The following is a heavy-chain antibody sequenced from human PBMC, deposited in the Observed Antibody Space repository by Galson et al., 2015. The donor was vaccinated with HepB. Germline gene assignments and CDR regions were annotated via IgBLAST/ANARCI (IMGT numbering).Heavy chain of an antibody. CDR3: ARDDCSSTSCYFLTGVSFDY. Sequence: SLRLSCAASGFIFSDYYMSWIRQAPGKGLEWVSYISNSGRTIYYADSVKGRFTISRDNAKNSLYLQMNSLRAEDTAVYYCARDDCSSTSCYFLTGVSFDYWGQGTLVTVSS. J-gene: IGHJ4*02. V-gene: IGHV3-11*01. CDR2: ISNSGRTI. D-gene: IGHD2-2*01. CDR1: GFIFSDYY.